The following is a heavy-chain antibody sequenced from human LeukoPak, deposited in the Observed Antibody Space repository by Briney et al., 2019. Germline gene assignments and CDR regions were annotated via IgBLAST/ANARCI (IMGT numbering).Heavy chain of an antibody. J-gene: IGHJ4*02. CDR3: ARQYSSGSDFDY. V-gene: IGHV4-59*01. D-gene: IGHD6-19*01. CDR1: GSSINSYY. Sequence: PSETLSLTCTFSGSSINSYYWSWIRQPPGKGLEWIGYNYYSGITNYNPSLKSRVTISVDTSKNQFSLKLTSVTAADTAVYYCARQYSSGSDFDYWGQGTLVTVSS. CDR2: NYYSGIT.